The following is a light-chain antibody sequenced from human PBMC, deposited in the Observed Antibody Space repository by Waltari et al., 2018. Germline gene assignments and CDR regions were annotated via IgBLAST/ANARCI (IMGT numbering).Light chain of an antibody. CDR2: DVS. J-gene: IGLJ1*01. Sequence: QSALTQPRSVSGSPGQSVTISCTGTSSDVGGYYFVSWYQQHPGKAPKLLIYDVSKRPSGFPDHFSGSNSGNTASLTISGLQAEDEADYFFCSYAGAYTLGVFGTGTKVTVL. CDR1: SSDVGGYYF. V-gene: IGLV2-11*01. CDR3: CSYAGAYTLGV.